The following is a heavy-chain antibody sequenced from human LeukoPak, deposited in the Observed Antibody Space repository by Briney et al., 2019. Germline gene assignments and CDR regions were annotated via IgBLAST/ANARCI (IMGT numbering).Heavy chain of an antibody. CDR1: GGSISSGDYY. D-gene: IGHD3-16*02. CDR2: IYYSGST. J-gene: IGHJ3*02. V-gene: IGHV4-30-4*01. CDR3: ARHGSTFGGVIVLDAFDI. Sequence: SQTLSLTCTVSGGSISSGDYYWSWIRQPPGKGLEWIGYIYYSGSTNYNPSLKSRVTISVDTSKNQFSLKLSSVTAADTAVYYCARHGSTFGGVIVLDAFDIWGQGTMVTVSS.